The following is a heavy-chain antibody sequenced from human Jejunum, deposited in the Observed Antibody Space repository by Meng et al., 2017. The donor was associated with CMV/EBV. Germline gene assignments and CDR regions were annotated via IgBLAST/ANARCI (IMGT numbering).Heavy chain of an antibody. V-gene: IGHV3-48*04. CDR3: ARDLQLST. D-gene: IGHD5-18*01. Sequence: SCAASGFTFSSSSMNWVRRAPGKVLEWVSSITSSSGTIYYADSVKGRFTIFRDNAKNSLHLQMNSLRADDTAVYYCARDLQLSTWGQGTLVTVSS. CDR2: ITSSSGTI. CDR1: GFTFSSSS. J-gene: IGHJ5*02.